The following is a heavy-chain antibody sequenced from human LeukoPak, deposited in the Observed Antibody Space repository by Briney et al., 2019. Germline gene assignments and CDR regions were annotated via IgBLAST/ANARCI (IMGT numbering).Heavy chain of an antibody. CDR3: ARDKRWFGVFDY. J-gene: IGHJ4*02. D-gene: IGHD3-10*01. CDR1: GLTFSSYG. V-gene: IGHV3-33*01. Sequence: GGSLRLSCAASGLTFSSYGMHWVRQAPGKGLEWVAVIWYDGSNKYYADSVKGRFTISRDNSKNTLYLQMNSLRAEDTAVYYCARDKRWFGVFDYWGQGTLVTVSS. CDR2: IWYDGSNK.